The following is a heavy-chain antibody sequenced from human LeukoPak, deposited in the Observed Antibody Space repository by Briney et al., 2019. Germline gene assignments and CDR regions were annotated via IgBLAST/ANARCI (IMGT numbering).Heavy chain of an antibody. Sequence: GGSLRLSCAASGVTFSNYGMHWVRQAPGKGLEWVAYIRYDGSNKYYADSVKGRFTISRDNSKNTLYLQMNSLRAEDTAVYYCARDDQKYQLLLTVGPHAFDIWGQGTMVTVSS. J-gene: IGHJ3*02. V-gene: IGHV3-30*02. CDR3: ARDDQKYQLLLTVGPHAFDI. CDR1: GVTFSNYG. D-gene: IGHD2-2*01. CDR2: IRYDGSNK.